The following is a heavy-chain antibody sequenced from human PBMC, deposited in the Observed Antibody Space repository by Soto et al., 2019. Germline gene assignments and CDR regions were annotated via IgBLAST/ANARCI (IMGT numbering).Heavy chain of an antibody. CDR1: GGPISRGGYS. V-gene: IGHV4-61*08. CDR3: ATLPPRIVVPLLPFPT. D-gene: IGHD2-21*01. Sequence: SETLSLTCAVSGGPISRGGYSWSWIRQPPGKGLEWIGYIYYSGSTNYNPSLKSRVTISVDTSKNQFSLRLRSVTAADTAVYYCATLPPRIVVPLLPFPTWGQGTVVTVYS. J-gene: IGHJ5*02. CDR2: IYYSGST.